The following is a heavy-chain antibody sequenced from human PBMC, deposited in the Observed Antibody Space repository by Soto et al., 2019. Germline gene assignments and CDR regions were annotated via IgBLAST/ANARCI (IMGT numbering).Heavy chain of an antibody. CDR2: VSHDGRNT. CDR1: GFTFSDYA. V-gene: IGHV3-30*18. D-gene: IGHD6-19*01. J-gene: IGHJ4*02. CDR3: AKGGRQWLVTSDFNY. Sequence: XXSLRLNYAACGFTFSDYAMHWVLQAPGKGLEWVAVVSHDGRNTHYADSVKGRFTISRDSSKNTVSLEMTSLRDEDTAVYYCAKGGRQWLVTSDFNYWGQGALVTVSS.